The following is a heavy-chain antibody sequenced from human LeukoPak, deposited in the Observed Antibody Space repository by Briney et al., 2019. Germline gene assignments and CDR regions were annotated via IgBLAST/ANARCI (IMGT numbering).Heavy chain of an antibody. J-gene: IGHJ4*02. D-gene: IGHD4-17*01. Sequence: GGSLRLSCTASGFTFNGYSMNWVRQAPGKGPEWVSSISTSSSYIYYADSVKGRFTISRNNPKNSLYLQMNSLRADDTAVYYCARNRGDPSYFDYWGQGTLVTVSS. CDR1: GFTFNGYS. V-gene: IGHV3-21*01. CDR2: ISTSSSYI. CDR3: ARNRGDPSYFDY.